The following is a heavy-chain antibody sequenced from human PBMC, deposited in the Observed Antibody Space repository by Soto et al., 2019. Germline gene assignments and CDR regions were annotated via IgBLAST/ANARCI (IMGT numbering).Heavy chain of an antibody. V-gene: IGHV4-61*01. CDR3: ARETRYYDFWSGYPSDYYYGMDV. Sequence: QVQLQESGPGLVKPSETLSLTCTVSGGSVSSGSYYWSWIRQPPGKGLEWIGYIYYSGSTNYNPSLKSRVTISVDTSKTQISTKLSSVTAADTAVYYCARETRYYDFWSGYPSDYYYGMDVWGQGTKVTVSS. CDR1: GGSVSSGSYY. CDR2: IYYSGST. J-gene: IGHJ6*02. D-gene: IGHD3-3*01.